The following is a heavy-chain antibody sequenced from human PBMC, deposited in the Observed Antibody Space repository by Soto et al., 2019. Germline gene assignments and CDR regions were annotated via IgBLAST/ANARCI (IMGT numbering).Heavy chain of an antibody. CDR3: AREERLRWPPYFDY. D-gene: IGHD4-17*01. V-gene: IGHV4-31*03. Sequence: PSETLSLTCTVSGGSISSGGYYWSWIRQHPGKGLEWIGYIYYSGSTYYNPSLKSRVTISVDTSKNQFSLKLSSVTAADTAVYYCAREERLRWPPYFDYWGQGTLVTVSS. J-gene: IGHJ4*02. CDR1: GGSISSGGYY. CDR2: IYYSGST.